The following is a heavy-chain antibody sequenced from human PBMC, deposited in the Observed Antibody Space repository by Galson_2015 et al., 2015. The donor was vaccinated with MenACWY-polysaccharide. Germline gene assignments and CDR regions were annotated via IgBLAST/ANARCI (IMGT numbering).Heavy chain of an antibody. Sequence: SVKVSCKASGYTFSTYDITWVRQAPGQGLEWLGRNSNSRGYTKYAQKFQGRGIMTKDTSAATLYLELRGLTSDDTAVYFCARAQGETFTVPGAMAHWGQGTLVIVSS. CDR3: ARAQGETFTVPGAMAH. CDR2: NSNSRGYT. J-gene: IGHJ4*02. D-gene: IGHD2/OR15-2a*01. CDR1: GYTFSTYD. V-gene: IGHV1-18*04.